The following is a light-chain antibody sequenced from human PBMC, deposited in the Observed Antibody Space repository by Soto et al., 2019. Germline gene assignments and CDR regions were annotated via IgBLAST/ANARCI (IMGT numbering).Light chain of an antibody. CDR2: DAS. J-gene: IGKJ5*01. CDR3: QLYDNLIT. Sequence: DVQVTQYTSYLSPSVGDRVTIACQASQDISNYLNWYQQKPGKAPXLLIYDASNLETGVPSRFGGSGSETDFTLTISRLQPEEIATSYCQLYDNLITFGKANDLRL. CDR1: QDISNY. V-gene: IGKV1-33*01.